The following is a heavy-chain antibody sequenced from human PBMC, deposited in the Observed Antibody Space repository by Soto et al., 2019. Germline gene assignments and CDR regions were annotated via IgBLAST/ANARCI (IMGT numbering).Heavy chain of an antibody. D-gene: IGHD2-15*01. Sequence: QVQLVQSGAEVKKPGASVKVSCKASGYTFTSYGISWVRQAPGQELEWMGWISAYNGNTNYAQKLQGRVTMTTDTSTSTAYMELRSLRSDDTAVYYCARDGEEYCSGGSCLGDFDYWGQGTLVTVSS. V-gene: IGHV1-18*04. CDR1: GYTFTSYG. J-gene: IGHJ4*02. CDR3: ARDGEEYCSGGSCLGDFDY. CDR2: ISAYNGNT.